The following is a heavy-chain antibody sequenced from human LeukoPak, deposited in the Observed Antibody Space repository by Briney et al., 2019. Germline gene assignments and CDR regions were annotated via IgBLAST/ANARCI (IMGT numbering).Heavy chain of an antibody. D-gene: IGHD3-3*01. CDR3: AKVGPSGSSYYDFWSANY. Sequence: GGSLRLSCTASGFTFSNYWMTWVRQAPGKGLEWVANIKQDGSEKYYVGSVRGRLTISRDNAKNSLYLQMNSLRAEDTAVYYCAKVGPSGSSYYDFWSANYWGQGTLVTVSS. J-gene: IGHJ4*02. CDR1: GFTFSNYW. V-gene: IGHV3-7*01. CDR2: IKQDGSEK.